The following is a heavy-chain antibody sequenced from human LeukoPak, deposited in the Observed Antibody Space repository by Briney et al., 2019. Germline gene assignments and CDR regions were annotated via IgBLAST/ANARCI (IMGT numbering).Heavy chain of an antibody. J-gene: IGHJ6*03. CDR1: GYTFTMYC. CDR2: INPNNGAT. V-gene: IGHV1-46*01. D-gene: IGHD3-10*01. Sequence: ASVKVSCKASGYTFTMYCIHWVRQAPGQGLEWMGMINPNNGATTYAQRFQGRVTMTRDMSTTTVYMDLRRLRSDDTAVYFCARGNYFDSYYNYYYMDVWGKGTTVTVSS. CDR3: ARGNYFDSYYNYYYMDV.